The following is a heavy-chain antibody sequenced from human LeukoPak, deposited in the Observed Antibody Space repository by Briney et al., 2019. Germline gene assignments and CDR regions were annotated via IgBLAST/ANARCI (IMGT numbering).Heavy chain of an antibody. D-gene: IGHD1-26*01. CDR3: ATELLVGARFDP. Sequence: GASVKVSRKVSGYTLTELSMHWVRQAPGKGLEWMGGFDPEDGETIYAQKFQGRVTMTEDTSTDTAYMELSSLRSEDTAVYYCATELLVGARFDPWGQGTLVTVSS. V-gene: IGHV1-24*01. CDR1: GYTLTELS. CDR2: FDPEDGET. J-gene: IGHJ5*02.